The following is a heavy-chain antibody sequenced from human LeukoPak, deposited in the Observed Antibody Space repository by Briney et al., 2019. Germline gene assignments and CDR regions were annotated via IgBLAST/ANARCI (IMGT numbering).Heavy chain of an antibody. Sequence: PGGSLRLSCAASGFTFSSYGMHWVRQAPGKGLEWVAVISYDGSNKYYADSVKGRFTISRDNSKNTLYLRMNSLRAEDTAVYYRAKDPSSGSYPAGNWGQGTLVTVSS. CDR3: AKDPSSGSYPAGN. V-gene: IGHV3-30*18. CDR2: ISYDGSNK. D-gene: IGHD3-10*01. J-gene: IGHJ4*02. CDR1: GFTFSSYG.